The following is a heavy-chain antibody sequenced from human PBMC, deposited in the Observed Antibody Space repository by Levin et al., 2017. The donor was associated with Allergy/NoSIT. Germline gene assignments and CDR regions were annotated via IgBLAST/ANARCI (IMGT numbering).Heavy chain of an antibody. V-gene: IGHV3-66*01. CDR3: AAESDWLYPLNGAFDI. CDR1: GFTVSSNY. CDR2: IYSGGST. Sequence: PGGSLRLSCAASGFTVSSNYMSWVRQAPGKGLEWVSVIYSGGSTYYADSVKGRFTISRDNSKNTLYLQMNSLRAEDTAVYYCAAESDWLYPLNGAFDIWGQGTMVTVSS. D-gene: IGHD3/OR15-3a*01. J-gene: IGHJ3*02.